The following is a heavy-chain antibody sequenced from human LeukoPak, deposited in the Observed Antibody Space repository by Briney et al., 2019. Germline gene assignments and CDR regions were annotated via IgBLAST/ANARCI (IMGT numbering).Heavy chain of an antibody. J-gene: IGHJ4*02. D-gene: IGHD5-12*01. Sequence: PSQTLSLTCTVSGGSISSGSYYWTWIRQPAGKGLEWIGRIYTSGSTNYNPSLKSRVTISVDTSKNQFSLKLSSVTAADTAVYYCARGGLISGGYGAEYYFDYWGQGTLVTVSS. V-gene: IGHV4-61*02. CDR2: IYTSGST. CDR3: ARGGLISGGYGAEYYFDY. CDR1: GGSISSGSYY.